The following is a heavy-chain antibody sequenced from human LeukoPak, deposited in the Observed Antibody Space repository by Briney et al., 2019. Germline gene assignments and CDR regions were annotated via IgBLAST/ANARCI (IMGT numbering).Heavy chain of an antibody. D-gene: IGHD3-3*01. CDR2: INHSGST. CDR3: ARLRRVTISGGARSTFDI. J-gene: IGHJ3*02. V-gene: IGHV4-34*01. CDR1: GGSFSGYY. Sequence: PSETLSLTCAVYGGSFSGYYWSWIRQPPGKGLEWIGEINHSGSTNYNPSLKSRVTISVDTSKNQFSLSLRSVTSTDTAVYYCARLRRVTISGGARSTFDIWGPGTMVTVSS.